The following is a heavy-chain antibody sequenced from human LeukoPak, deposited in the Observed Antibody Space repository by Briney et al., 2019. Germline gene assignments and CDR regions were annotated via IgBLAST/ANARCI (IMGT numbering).Heavy chain of an antibody. Sequence: AASVKVSCKASGYTFTDYYIHWVRQAPGQGLEWMGWIKPDSGGTNYAQNFQGRVTMTRDTSINTAYMELSRLKSDDTAVYYCAREGLNMVRGVIPKEAWGWFDPRGQGTLVTVSS. D-gene: IGHD3-10*01. CDR3: AREGLNMVRGVIPKEAWGWFDP. J-gene: IGHJ5*02. CDR1: GYTFTDYY. V-gene: IGHV1-2*02. CDR2: IKPDSGGT.